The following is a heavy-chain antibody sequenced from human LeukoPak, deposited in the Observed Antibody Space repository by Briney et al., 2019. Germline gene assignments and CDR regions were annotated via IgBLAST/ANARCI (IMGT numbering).Heavy chain of an antibody. J-gene: IGHJ4*02. CDR1: GGSINSYY. D-gene: IGHD1-26*01. CDR3: ARLFHPALSGNYPFDY. CDR2: ICYSEST. Sequence: PSETLSLTCTVSGGSINSYYWSWIRQPPGKGLEWIAYICYSESTSYNPSLKSRVTISVDTSKNQFSLKLNSVTAADTAMYYCARLFHPALSGNYPFDYWGQGTLVTVSS. V-gene: IGHV4-59*01.